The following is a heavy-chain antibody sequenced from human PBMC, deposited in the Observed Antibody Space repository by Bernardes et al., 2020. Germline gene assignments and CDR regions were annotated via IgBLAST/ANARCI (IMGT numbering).Heavy chain of an antibody. V-gene: IGHV3-74*01. Sequence: GGSLRLSCAASGFSFSRFWMNWVRQVPGKGLLWVSRTNEDGTVTNYADSVKGRFTISRDNARNTLFLHMNSLRVEDTAVYYCARDVAGNEGLWGQGTLVTVSS. CDR3: ARDVAGNEGL. D-gene: IGHD2-15*01. CDR1: GFSFSRFW. CDR2: TNEDGTVT. J-gene: IGHJ4*02.